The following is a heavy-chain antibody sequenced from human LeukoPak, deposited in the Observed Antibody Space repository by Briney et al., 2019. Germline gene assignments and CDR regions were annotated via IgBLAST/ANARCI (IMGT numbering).Heavy chain of an antibody. D-gene: IGHD2-2*01. J-gene: IGHJ4*02. V-gene: IGHV3-30*04. CDR2: ISYVGSIK. CDR3: ARDGSFTSAAPDY. CDR1: GFTFSSYA. Sequence: GRPLRLSCAASGFTFSSYAMHWVRQAPGKGLEGVAVISYVGSIKYYADSVKGRFTISRDNSKNTLYLQMNSLRAEDTAVYYCARDGSFTSAAPDYWGQGTLVTVSS.